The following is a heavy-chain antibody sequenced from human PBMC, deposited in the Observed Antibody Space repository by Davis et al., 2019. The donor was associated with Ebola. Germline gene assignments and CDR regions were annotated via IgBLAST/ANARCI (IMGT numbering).Heavy chain of an antibody. Sequence: MPSETLSLTCTVSGGSIGSGGSYLSWIRQHPGRGLEWIGSIYYSGSTYYNPSLKSRVTISADTSKNQFSLKLSSVNAADTAVYYCARGKVAAGYYFDFWGQGTLVTVSS. V-gene: IGHV4-31*03. D-gene: IGHD6-13*01. CDR2: IYYSGST. CDR1: GGSIGSGGSY. CDR3: ARGKVAAGYYFDF. J-gene: IGHJ4*02.